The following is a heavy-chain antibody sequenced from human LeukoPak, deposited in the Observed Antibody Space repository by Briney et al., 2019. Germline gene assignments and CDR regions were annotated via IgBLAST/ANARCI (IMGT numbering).Heavy chain of an antibody. CDR1: GFTLSNYW. V-gene: IGHV3-74*01. CDR2: INSDGSST. D-gene: IGHD6-25*01. J-gene: IGHJ4*02. Sequence: GGSLRLSCSASGFTLSNYWMHWVRQAPGKGLVWVSRINSDGSSTSYADSVKGRFTISRDHAKNTLYLQMNSLRAEDTAVYYCARRRSGHYFDYWGLGTLVTVSS. CDR3: ARRRSGHYFDY.